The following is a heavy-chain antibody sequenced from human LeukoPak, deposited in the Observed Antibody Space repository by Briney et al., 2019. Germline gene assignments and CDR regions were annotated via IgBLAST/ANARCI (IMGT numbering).Heavy chain of an antibody. CDR1: GSTFSIYG. V-gene: IGHV3-33*01. CDR2: MWYDGSNK. D-gene: IGHD6-19*01. Sequence: GRSLRLSCAASGSTFSIYGMHWVRHAPGRGLGCVAVMWYDGSNKYYADSVKGRFTISRDNSKNTLYLQMNSLRAEDTAVYYCARDPAGYYFDYWGQGTLVTVSS. J-gene: IGHJ4*02. CDR3: ARDPAGYYFDY.